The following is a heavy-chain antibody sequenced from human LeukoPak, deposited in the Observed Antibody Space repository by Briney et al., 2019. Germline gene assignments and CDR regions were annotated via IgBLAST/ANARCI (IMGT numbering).Heavy chain of an antibody. V-gene: IGHV3-9*01. Sequence: GRSLRLSCAASGFTFDDYAMHWVRHAPGKGLEWVSGISWNSGSIGYADSVKGRFTISRDNANNSLYLEMNSLRAEDTALYYCAYDSSGYDAFDIWGQGTMVTVSS. CDR2: ISWNSGSI. CDR1: GFTFDDYA. J-gene: IGHJ3*02. D-gene: IGHD3-22*01. CDR3: AYDSSGYDAFDI.